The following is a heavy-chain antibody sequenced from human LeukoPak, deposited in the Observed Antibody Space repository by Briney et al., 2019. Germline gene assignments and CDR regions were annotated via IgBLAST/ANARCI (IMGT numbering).Heavy chain of an antibody. CDR2: IYYSGTT. Sequence: PSETLSLTCTVSGGSISSSSYYWGWIRQPPGKGLEWIGSIYYSGTTYYNPSLKTRVTISVDTSKNQFSLKLSSVTAADTAVYYCARHETARAVVITGVYWGQGALVTVSS. J-gene: IGHJ4*02. CDR1: GGSISSSSYY. CDR3: ARHETARAVVITGVY. D-gene: IGHD3-22*01. V-gene: IGHV4-39*01.